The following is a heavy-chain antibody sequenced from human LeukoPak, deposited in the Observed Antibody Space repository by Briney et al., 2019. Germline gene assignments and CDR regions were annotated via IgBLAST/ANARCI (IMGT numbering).Heavy chain of an antibody. CDR3: AREKNYDILTGIGMDV. CDR1: GFTFSGYA. V-gene: IGHV3-30*04. CDR2: ISYDGSNK. Sequence: GRSLRLSCAASGFTFSGYAMHWVRQAPGKGLERVAVISYDGSNKYYADSVKGRFTISRDNSKNTLYLQMNSLRAEDTAVYYCAREKNYDILTGIGMDVWGKGTTVTVSS. D-gene: IGHD3-9*01. J-gene: IGHJ6*04.